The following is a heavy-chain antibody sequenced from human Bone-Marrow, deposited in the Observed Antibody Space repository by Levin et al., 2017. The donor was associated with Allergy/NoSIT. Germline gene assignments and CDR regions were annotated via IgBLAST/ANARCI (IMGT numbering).Heavy chain of an antibody. CDR2: IIPIFGTA. CDR3: AREAYGSGSYYDRSPYYFDY. J-gene: IGHJ4*02. D-gene: IGHD3-10*01. V-gene: IGHV1-69*13. CDR1: GGTFSSYA. Sequence: SVKVSCKASGGTFSSYAISWVRQAPGQGLEWMGGIIPIFGTANYAQKFQGRVTITADESTSTAYMELSSLRSEDTAVYYCAREAYGSGSYYDRSPYYFDYWGQGTLVTVSS.